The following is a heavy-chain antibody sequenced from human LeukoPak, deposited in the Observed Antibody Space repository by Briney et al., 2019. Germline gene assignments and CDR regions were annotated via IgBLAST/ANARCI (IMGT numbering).Heavy chain of an antibody. CDR2: INHSGST. CDR3: ARGRPDAFDI. CDR1: GGSFSGYY. J-gene: IGHJ3*02. V-gene: IGHV4-34*01. Sequence: PSGTLSLTCAVYGGSFSGYYWSWIRQPPGKGLEWIGEINHSGSTNYNPSLKSRVTISVDTSKNQFSLKLSSVTAADTAVYYCARGRPDAFDIWGQGTMVTVSS.